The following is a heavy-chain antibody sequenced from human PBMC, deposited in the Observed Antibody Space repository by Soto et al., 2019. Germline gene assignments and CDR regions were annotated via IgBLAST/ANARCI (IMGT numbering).Heavy chain of an antibody. Sequence: PGGSLRLSCAASGFTFNSYTMAWVRQAPGKGLEWVSSISGSGGSPSYADSVQGRFTISRDNSRNTISLQMNSLRAEDTATYYCAEARCTGNSCYVPDYWGHGSLVTVSS. CDR1: GFTFNSYT. CDR2: ISGSGGSP. CDR3: AEARCTGNSCYVPDY. V-gene: IGHV3-23*01. D-gene: IGHD2-8*02. J-gene: IGHJ4*01.